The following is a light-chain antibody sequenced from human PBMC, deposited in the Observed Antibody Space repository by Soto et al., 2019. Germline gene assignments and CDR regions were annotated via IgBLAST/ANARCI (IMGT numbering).Light chain of an antibody. CDR1: QNIGTW. CDR2: AAS. J-gene: IGKJ1*01. CDR3: QQSYNTPWT. Sequence: DIQMTPSPSTLSASVVDRVTITCRASQNIGTWLAWYQQKPGKAPKLLIYAASSLQSGVPSRISGRGSGTEFTLTISSLQPEDCATYYCQQSYNTPWTFGQGTKVDIK. V-gene: IGKV1-39*01.